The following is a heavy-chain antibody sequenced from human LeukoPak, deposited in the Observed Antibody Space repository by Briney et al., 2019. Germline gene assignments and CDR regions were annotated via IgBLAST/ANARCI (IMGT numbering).Heavy chain of an antibody. D-gene: IGHD3-10*01. CDR1: GFTFSDYY. CDR3: AKVARRFGELLDNHFDY. CDR2: ISGSGGST. Sequence: PGGSLRLSCAASGFTFSDYYMSWIRQAPGKGLEWVSAISGSGGSTYYADSVKGRFTISRDNSKNTLYLQMNSLRAEDTAVYYCAKVARRFGELLDNHFDYWGQGTLVTVSS. J-gene: IGHJ4*02. V-gene: IGHV3-23*01.